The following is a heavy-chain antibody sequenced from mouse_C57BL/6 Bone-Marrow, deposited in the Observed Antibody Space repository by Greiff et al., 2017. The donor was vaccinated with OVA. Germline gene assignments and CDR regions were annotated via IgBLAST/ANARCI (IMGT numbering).Heavy chain of an antibody. D-gene: IGHD3-2*02. J-gene: IGHJ2*01. CDR2: MYPGDGDA. V-gene: IGHV1-82*01. CDR3: AREGSSGHYFDY. CDR1: GYAFSSSW. Sequence: QVQLQQSGPELVKPGASVKISCKASGYAFSSSWMNWVKQRPGKGLEWIGRMYPGDGDANYNGKFKGKATLTADKSSSTAYMQLRSLTSEDSAVYFCAREGSSGHYFDYWGQGTTLTVSS.